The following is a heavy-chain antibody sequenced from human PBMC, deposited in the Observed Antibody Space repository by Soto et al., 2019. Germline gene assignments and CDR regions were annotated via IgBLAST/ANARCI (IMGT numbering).Heavy chain of an antibody. Sequence: PXGTLSLTCAVYGGSFSGNYWSWIRQPPGKGLEWIGEINQGGTTNYNPSLKSRVTMSVDTSKNQFSLKLSSVTAADTAVYYCARGVTGYSSSWYAYWGQGTLVTVSS. CDR1: GGSFSGNY. J-gene: IGHJ4*02. D-gene: IGHD6-13*01. CDR3: ARGVTGYSSSWYAY. CDR2: INQGGTT. V-gene: IGHV4-34*01.